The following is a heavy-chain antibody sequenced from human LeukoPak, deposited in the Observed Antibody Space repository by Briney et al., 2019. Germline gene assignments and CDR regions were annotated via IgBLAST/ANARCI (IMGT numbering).Heavy chain of an antibody. CDR1: GFTFSSYS. Sequence: GGSLRLSCAASGFTFSSYSMNWVRQAPGKGLEWVSSISSSSSYIYYADSVKGRFTISRDNAKNSLYLRMNSLRAEDTAVYYCARVTHYDSSGYYSDYWGQGTLVTVSS. CDR2: ISSSSSYI. D-gene: IGHD3-22*01. CDR3: ARVTHYDSSGYYSDY. J-gene: IGHJ4*02. V-gene: IGHV3-21*01.